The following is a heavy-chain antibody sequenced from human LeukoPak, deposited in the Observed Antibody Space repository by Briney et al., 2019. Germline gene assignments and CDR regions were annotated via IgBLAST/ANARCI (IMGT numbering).Heavy chain of an antibody. D-gene: IGHD3-10*01. CDR2: ISAYNGNT. CDR1: GYTFTSYG. Sequence: GASVKVYCKASGYTFTSYGISWVRQAPGQGLEWMGWISAYNGNTNYAQKLQGRVTMTTDTSTSTAYMELRSLRSDDTAVYYCARDRTITMVRGVITKMVYWGQGTLVTVSS. CDR3: ARDRTITMVRGVITKMVY. J-gene: IGHJ4*02. V-gene: IGHV1-18*01.